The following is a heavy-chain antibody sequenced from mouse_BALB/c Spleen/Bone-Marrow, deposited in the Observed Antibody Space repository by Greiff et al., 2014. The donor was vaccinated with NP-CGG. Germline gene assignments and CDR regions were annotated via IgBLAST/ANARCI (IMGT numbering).Heavy chain of an antibody. J-gene: IGHJ3*01. D-gene: IGHD1-1*01. CDR2: IFPVNADT. V-gene: IGHV1-80*01. CDR1: GYVFTDYW. CDR3: ARFATGSFAY. Sequence: VQLQESGAELVRPGSSVRISCKASGYVFTDYWMNWLRQRPGQGLEWIGQIFPVNADTNYKANFKDKVTLTADKSSTTAYMQLNSLTSEDSAVYFCARFATGSFAYWGQGTLVTATA.